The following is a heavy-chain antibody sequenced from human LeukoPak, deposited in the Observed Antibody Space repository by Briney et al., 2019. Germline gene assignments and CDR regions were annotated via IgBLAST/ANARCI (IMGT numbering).Heavy chain of an antibody. CDR1: GFTFSNFA. Sequence: GGSLRLSCAASGFTFSNFAMNWVRQAPGKGLEWVSTISGSGGITYYADSVKGRFTISRDNSKNTLYLQMNSLRAEDTAVYYCAKARWSGPFYFDYWGQGTLATVSS. J-gene: IGHJ4*02. CDR2: ISGSGGIT. V-gene: IGHV3-23*01. D-gene: IGHD3-3*01. CDR3: AKARWSGPFYFDY.